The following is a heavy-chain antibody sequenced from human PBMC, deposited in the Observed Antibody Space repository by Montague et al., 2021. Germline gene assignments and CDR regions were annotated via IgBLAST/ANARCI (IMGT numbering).Heavy chain of an antibody. J-gene: IGHJ5*01. CDR3: ARDRAAAGS. CDR2: INEDGSEK. V-gene: IGHV3-7*01. CDR1: GITFDYYW. Sequence: SLSLSFSASGITFDYYWVSWVRQAPGKGLEWVANINEDGSEKNYVDSVRGRFSISRDNTKNSLYLQMNSLRVEDTAVYYCARDRAAAGSWGHGTLVIVSS. D-gene: IGHD6-13*01.